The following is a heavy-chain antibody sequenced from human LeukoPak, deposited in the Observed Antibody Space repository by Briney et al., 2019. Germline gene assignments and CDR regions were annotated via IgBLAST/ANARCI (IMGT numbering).Heavy chain of an antibody. CDR3: AMGPTLYYYDSSGQFDY. CDR2: INHSGST. Sequence: SETLSLTCAVYGGSFSGYYWSWIRQPPGKGLEWIGEINHSGSTNYNPSLKSRVTISVDTSKNQFSLKLSSVTAADTAVYYCAMGPTLYYYDSSGQFDYWGQGTLVTVSS. D-gene: IGHD3-22*01. V-gene: IGHV4-34*01. J-gene: IGHJ4*02. CDR1: GGSFSGYY.